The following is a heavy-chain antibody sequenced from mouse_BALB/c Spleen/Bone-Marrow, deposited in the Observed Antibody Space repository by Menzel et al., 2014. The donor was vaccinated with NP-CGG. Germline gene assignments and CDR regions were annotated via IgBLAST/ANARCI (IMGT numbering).Heavy chain of an antibody. CDR3: ARIDGNCLYYFDY. CDR1: GFSLSTSGMG. CDR2: IWWDDVK. Sequence: LQQSGPGILQPSQTLSLTCSFSGFSLSTSGMGVGWIRQPSGKGLEWLGHIWWDDVKRYNPALKSRLTISKDTSSSQVFPKIARVDPADTATYDCARIDGNCLYYFDYWGQGTTLTVSS. V-gene: IGHV8-8*01. D-gene: IGHD2-1*01. J-gene: IGHJ2*01.